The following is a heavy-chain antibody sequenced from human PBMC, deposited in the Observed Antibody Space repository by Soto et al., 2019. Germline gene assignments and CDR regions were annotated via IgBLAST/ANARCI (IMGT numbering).Heavy chain of an antibody. Sequence: SETLSLTCTVSGGSISSGGYYWSWIRQHPGKGLEWIGYIYYSGSTYYNPSLKSRVTISVDTSKNQFSLKLSSVTAADTAVYYCASLRYFDWSFDYWGQGTLVTVSS. CDR1: GGSISSGGYY. CDR3: ASLRYFDWSFDY. J-gene: IGHJ4*02. D-gene: IGHD3-9*01. V-gene: IGHV4-31*03. CDR2: IYYSGST.